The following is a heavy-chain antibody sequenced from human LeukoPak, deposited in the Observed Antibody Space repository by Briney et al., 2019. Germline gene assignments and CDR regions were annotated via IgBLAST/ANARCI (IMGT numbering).Heavy chain of an antibody. CDR1: GFTFSSYG. Sequence: PGGSLRLSCAASGFTFSSYGMHWVRRAPGKGLEWVAVIWYDGSNKYHADSVKGRFTISRDNSKNTLYLQMNSLRVEDTAVYYCARATPDYYGMDVWGQGTTVTVSS. J-gene: IGHJ6*02. V-gene: IGHV3-33*01. CDR2: IWYDGSNK. CDR3: ARATPDYYGMDV.